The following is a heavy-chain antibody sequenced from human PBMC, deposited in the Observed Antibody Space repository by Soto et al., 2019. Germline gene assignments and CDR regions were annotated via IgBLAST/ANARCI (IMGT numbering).Heavy chain of an antibody. CDR2: INPSGGST. J-gene: IGHJ6*02. V-gene: IGHV1-46*01. CDR3: AREKSLWSPAAVLYYYYGMDV. Sequence: PAVNVPCKSYGLTFTSYYMHWVLQAPGKGLEWMGIINPSGGSTSYAQKFQGRVTMTSDTSTSTVYMELSSLRSEDTAVYYCAREKSLWSPAAVLYYYYGMDVWGQGTTVTVSS. CDR1: GLTFTSYY. D-gene: IGHD2-2*01.